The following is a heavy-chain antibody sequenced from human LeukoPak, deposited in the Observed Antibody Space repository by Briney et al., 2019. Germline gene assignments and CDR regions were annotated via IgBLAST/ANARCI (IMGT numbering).Heavy chain of an antibody. CDR1: GFTFSSYG. CDR2: ISCHGSNK. V-gene: IGHV3-30*18. CDR3: AKIGGSSSHIDY. J-gene: IGHJ4*02. D-gene: IGHD6-13*01. Sequence: GGSLRLSCAASGFTFSSYGMHWVRQAPGKGLEWVAVISCHGSNKYYAGSVKGRFTISRYNSKNTLYVQMNSLRAEDTAVYYCAKIGGSSSHIDYCGQGNLVTVSS.